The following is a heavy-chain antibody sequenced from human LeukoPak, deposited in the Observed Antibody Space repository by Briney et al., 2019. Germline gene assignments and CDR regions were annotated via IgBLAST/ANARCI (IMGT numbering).Heavy chain of an antibody. CDR3: ARDPSGIAASVGY. J-gene: IGHJ4*02. D-gene: IGHD6-13*01. V-gene: IGHV1-69*04. CDR2: IIPILGIA. CDR1: GGTFSSYA. Sequence: ASVKVSCKASGGTFSSYAISWVRQAPGQGLEWMGRIIPILGIANYAQKFQGRVTITADKSTSTAYMELSSLRSEDTAVYYCARDPSGIAASVGYWGQGTLVTVSS.